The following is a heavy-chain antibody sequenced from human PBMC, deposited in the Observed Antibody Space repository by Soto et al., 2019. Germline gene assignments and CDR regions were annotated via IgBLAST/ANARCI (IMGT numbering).Heavy chain of an antibody. Sequence: ASVKVSCKASGYNFISYYMYWVRQAPGQGLEWMGIINPSGGGTSYAQKFQGRVTMTRDTSTSTVYMELSSLRSEDTAVYYCTRDGATSSDGSXYSFVYWGQGTLVTVSS. CDR1: GYNFISYY. V-gene: IGHV1-46*03. CDR3: TRDGATSSDGSXYSFVY. D-gene: IGHD2-15*01. J-gene: IGHJ4*02. CDR2: INPSGGGT.